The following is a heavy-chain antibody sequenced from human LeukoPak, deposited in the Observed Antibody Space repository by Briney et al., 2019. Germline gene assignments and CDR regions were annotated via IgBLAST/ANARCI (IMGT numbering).Heavy chain of an antibody. D-gene: IGHD2-2*01. CDR2: IKQDGSEK. CDR1: GFTVSSNY. Sequence: GGSLRLSCAASGFTVSSNYMSWVRQAPGKGLEWVANIKQDGSEKYYVDSVKGRFTISRDNSKNTLYLQMNSLRAEDTAVYYCAKDKATSCGLFDYWGQGTLVTVSS. V-gene: IGHV3-7*03. J-gene: IGHJ4*02. CDR3: AKDKATSCGLFDY.